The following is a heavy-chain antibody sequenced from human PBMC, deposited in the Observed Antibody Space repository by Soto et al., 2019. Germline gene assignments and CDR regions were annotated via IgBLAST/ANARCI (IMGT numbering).Heavy chain of an antibody. Sequence: SETLSLTCSVSGGSISSHYWSWIRQPPGKGLEWIGSIYYGGNTYYNPSLKSRVTISLDTSTNQFSLKLTSVTAADTAVYYCASFGVASMNWFDPWGQGTLVTVSS. CDR1: GGSISSHY. CDR2: IYYGGNT. J-gene: IGHJ5*02. CDR3: ASFGVASMNWFDP. V-gene: IGHV4-59*05. D-gene: IGHD3-3*01.